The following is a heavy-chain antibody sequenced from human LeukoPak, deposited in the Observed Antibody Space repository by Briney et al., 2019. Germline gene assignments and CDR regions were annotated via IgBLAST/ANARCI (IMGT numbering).Heavy chain of an antibody. CDR3: ASLSRASWFFDY. D-gene: IGHD3-10*01. Sequence: SETLSLTCTVSGGSISSYYWSWIRQPAGKGLEWIGRIYNSGATYYNPSLKSRVTMSVDTSKNQFSLKVSSVTAADTAVYYCASLSRASWFFDYWGQGTLVTVSS. CDR1: GGSISSYY. CDR2: IYNSGAT. J-gene: IGHJ4*02. V-gene: IGHV4-4*07.